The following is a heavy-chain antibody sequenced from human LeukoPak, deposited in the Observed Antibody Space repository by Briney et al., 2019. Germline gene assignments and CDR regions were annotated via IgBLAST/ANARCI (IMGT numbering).Heavy chain of an antibody. J-gene: IGHJ4*02. Sequence: PGGSLRLSCAASGFTFSSYGMHWVRQAPGKGLEWVAFIRYDGSNKYYADSVKGRFTISRDNSKNTLYLQTNCLRAEDTAVYYCANPYGDSGSNFDYWGQGTLVTVSS. CDR1: GFTFSSYG. V-gene: IGHV3-30*02. D-gene: IGHD4-17*01. CDR3: ANPYGDSGSNFDY. CDR2: IRYDGSNK.